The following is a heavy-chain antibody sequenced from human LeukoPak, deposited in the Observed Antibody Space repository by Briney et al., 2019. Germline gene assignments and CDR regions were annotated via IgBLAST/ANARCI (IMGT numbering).Heavy chain of an antibody. CDR1: GGSISGYY. CDR3: AREGGPYRPLDY. Sequence: SETLSLTCTVSGGSISGYYWSWIRQPPGKGLEWIGYINYSGSTNYNPSLKSRVTISLDTSKNQFSLRLKLNSVTAADTAVYYCAREGGPYRPLDYTGQGLLVTVSS. CDR2: INYSGST. V-gene: IGHV4-59*12. J-gene: IGHJ4*02.